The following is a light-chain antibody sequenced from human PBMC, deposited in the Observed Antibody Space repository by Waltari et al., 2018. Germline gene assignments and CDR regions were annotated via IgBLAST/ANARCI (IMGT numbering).Light chain of an antibody. Sequence: IQLTQSPSSLSASVGDRVTIACRASQDINNDLAWSQQKPGKAPKLLIYYASSLQSGVPSRFSGSGSGTDFTLTISSLQPEDFATYHCQHFKTYPITFGQGTRLEIK. J-gene: IGKJ5*01. CDR1: QDINND. V-gene: IGKV1-13*02. CDR2: YAS. CDR3: QHFKTYPIT.